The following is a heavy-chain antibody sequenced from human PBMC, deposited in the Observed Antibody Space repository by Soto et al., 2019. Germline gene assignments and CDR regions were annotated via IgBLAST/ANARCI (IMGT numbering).Heavy chain of an antibody. D-gene: IGHD6-19*01. J-gene: IGHJ1*01. Sequence: QVQVQESGPGLVKPSETLSLTCAVSGVSVTSGSHHFLWIRQPPGKGLEWLGQTGTTNYNPSLKSRISISLDTANHQFSRNLSSVTSADTAVYYCGVYKAGSGGNGDCGQGTLVTISS. CDR2: QTGTT. CDR3: GVYKAGSGGNGD. V-gene: IGHV4-61*01. CDR1: GVSVTSGSHH.